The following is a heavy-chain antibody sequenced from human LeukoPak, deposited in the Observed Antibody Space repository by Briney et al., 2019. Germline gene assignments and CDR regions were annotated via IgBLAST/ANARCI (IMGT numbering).Heavy chain of an antibody. CDR1: GGSISSFSYY. Sequence: SETLSLTCTVSGGSISSFSYYWGWIRQPPGRGLEWIGTIYYSGSTYYNPSLKSRVTISTDTSKNQFSLNLRSVTAAATAVYYCARVRGDSPYTFDYWGQGTLGTVSS. CDR3: ARVRGDSPYTFDY. J-gene: IGHJ4*02. D-gene: IGHD2-21*02. V-gene: IGHV4-39*07. CDR2: IYYSGST.